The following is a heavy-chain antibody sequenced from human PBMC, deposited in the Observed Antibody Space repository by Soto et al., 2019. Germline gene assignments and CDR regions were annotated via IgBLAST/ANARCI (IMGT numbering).Heavy chain of an antibody. Sequence: SETLSLTCTVSGGSISSGDYYWSWIRQPPGKGLEWIGYIYYSGSTYYNPSLKSRVTISVDTSKNQFSLKLSSVTAADTAVYYCARAGDYGDLYFDYWGQGTLVTVSS. V-gene: IGHV4-30-4*01. CDR1: GGSISSGDYY. D-gene: IGHD4-17*01. J-gene: IGHJ4*02. CDR3: ARAGDYGDLYFDY. CDR2: IYYSGST.